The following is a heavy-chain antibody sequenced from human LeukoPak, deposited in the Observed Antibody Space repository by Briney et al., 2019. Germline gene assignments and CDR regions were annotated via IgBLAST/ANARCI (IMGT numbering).Heavy chain of an antibody. CDR1: GYTFTGHY. CDR2: INPNSGGT. V-gene: IGHV1-2*02. Sequence: GASVKVSCKASGYTFTGHYMHWVRQAPGQGLEWMGWINPNSGGTNYAQKFQGRVTMTRDTSISTAYMELSRLRSDDTAVYYCARDWKYYYDSSGSDYWGQGTLVTVSS. J-gene: IGHJ4*02. D-gene: IGHD3-22*01. CDR3: ARDWKYYYDSSGSDY.